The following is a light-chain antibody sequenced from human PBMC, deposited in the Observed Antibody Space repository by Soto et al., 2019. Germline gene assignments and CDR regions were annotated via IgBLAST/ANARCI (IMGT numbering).Light chain of an antibody. CDR3: QHYNRYSEA. CDR1: QSVSSN. CDR2: GAS. J-gene: IGKJ1*01. V-gene: IGKV3-15*01. Sequence: EIVMTHSPSTLSLSPGERATLSCRASQSVSSNLAWYQQKPGQAPRLLLYGASTRATGIPARFSGSGSGTEFTLTISSLQPDDFATYYCQHYNRYSEAFGQGTKVDIK.